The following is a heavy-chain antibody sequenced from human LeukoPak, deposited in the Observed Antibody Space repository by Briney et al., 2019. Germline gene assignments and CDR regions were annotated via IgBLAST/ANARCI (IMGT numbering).Heavy chain of an antibody. CDR3: AREHSSGYGY. CDR2: ISSGSSYI. CDR1: GFTFSSYS. Sequence: GGSLRLSCAASGFTFSSYSMNWVRQAPGKGLEWVSSISSGSSYIYYADSVKGRFTISRDNAKNSLYLQMNSLRAEDTAVYYCAREHSSGYGYWGQGTLVTVSS. J-gene: IGHJ4*02. D-gene: IGHD6-19*01. V-gene: IGHV3-21*01.